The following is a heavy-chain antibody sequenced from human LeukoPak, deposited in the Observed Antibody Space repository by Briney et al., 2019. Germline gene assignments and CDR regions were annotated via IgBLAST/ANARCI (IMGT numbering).Heavy chain of an antibody. CDR1: GFTFSPHA. Sequence: PGRSLRLSCAASGFTFSPHAMHWVRLAPGKGLEWVAIISYDGNDKYYADSVQGRFTISRDNSKNKLYLQMNSLSAEDTAVYYCARSPVPGGGAMITSFDYYYYYYMDVWGKGTTVTISS. CDR2: ISYDGNDK. J-gene: IGHJ6*03. V-gene: IGHV3-30*04. D-gene: IGHD3-16*01. CDR3: ARSPVPGGGAMITSFDYYYYYYMDV.